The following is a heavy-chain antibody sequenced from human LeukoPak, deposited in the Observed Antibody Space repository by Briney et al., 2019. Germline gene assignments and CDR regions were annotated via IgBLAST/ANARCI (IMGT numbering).Heavy chain of an antibody. V-gene: IGHV3-21*01. D-gene: IGHD5-18*01. J-gene: IGHJ6*02. Sequence: PGGSLKLSCAASGFTFSSYSMNWVRQAPGKGLEWVSSISSSSSYIYYADSVKGRFTISRDNAKNSLYLQMNSLRAEDTAVYYCARDTEPGYSYGYLVYYYYYGMDVWGQGTTVTVSS. CDR1: GFTFSSYS. CDR3: ARDTEPGYSYGYLVYYYYYGMDV. CDR2: ISSSSSYI.